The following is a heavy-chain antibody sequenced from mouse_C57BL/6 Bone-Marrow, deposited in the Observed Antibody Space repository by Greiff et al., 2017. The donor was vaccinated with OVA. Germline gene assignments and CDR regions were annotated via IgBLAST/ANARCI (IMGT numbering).Heavy chain of an antibody. J-gene: IGHJ2*01. CDR3: TTTDSSNFDY. V-gene: IGHV14-4*01. D-gene: IGHD1-1*01. CDR1: GFNIKDDY. Sequence: VQLQQSGAELVRPGASVKLSCTASGFNIKDDYMHWVKQRPEQGLEWIGWINPENGDTEYASKFQGKATITADTSSNTAYLQLSSLTSEDTAVYYCTTTDSSNFDYWCQGTTLTVSS. CDR2: INPENGDT.